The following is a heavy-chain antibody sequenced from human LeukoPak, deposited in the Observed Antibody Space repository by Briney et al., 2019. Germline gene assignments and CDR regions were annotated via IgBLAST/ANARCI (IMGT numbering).Heavy chain of an antibody. J-gene: IGHJ4*02. CDR3: ARPSRGVTGTSFDY. CDR1: GGSISSSSYY. V-gene: IGHV4-39*01. Sequence: SETLSLTCTVSGGSISSSSYYWGWIRQPPGKGLEWIGSIYYSGSTCYNPSLKSRVTISVDTSKNQFSLKLSSVTAADTAVYYCARPSRGVTGTSFDYWGQGTLVTVSS. D-gene: IGHD1-20*01. CDR2: IYYSGST.